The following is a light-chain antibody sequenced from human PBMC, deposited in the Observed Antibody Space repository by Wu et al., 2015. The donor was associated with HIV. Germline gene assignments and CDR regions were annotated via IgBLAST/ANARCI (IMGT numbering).Light chain of an antibody. Sequence: EIVLTQSPATLSLSPGERATLSCRASQSVSSSYLAWYQQKPGQAPRLLIYGASSRATGIPDRFSDSGSGTDFTLTISRLEPEDFAVYYCQQYGSSLYSFGQGTKLEI. V-gene: IGKV3-20*01. CDR2: GAS. CDR3: QQYGSSLYS. CDR1: QSVSSSY. J-gene: IGKJ2*03.